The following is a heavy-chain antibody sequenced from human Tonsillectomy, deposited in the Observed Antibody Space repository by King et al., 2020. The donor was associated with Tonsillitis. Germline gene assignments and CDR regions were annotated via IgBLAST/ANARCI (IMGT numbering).Heavy chain of an antibody. CDR3: AKGLRTSWYDYHYYGMDV. CDR1: GFTFSSYG. D-gene: IGHD6-13*01. V-gene: IGHV3-30*18. J-gene: IGHJ6*02. Sequence: VQLVESGGGVVQPGRSLRLSCAASGFTFSSYGMHWIRQAPGKGLEWVAVISDDGSKKYYADSVKGRFTISRDNSKNTLYLQMNSLRAEDTAVYYCAKGLRTSWYDYHYYGMDVWGQGTTVTVSS. CDR2: ISDDGSKK.